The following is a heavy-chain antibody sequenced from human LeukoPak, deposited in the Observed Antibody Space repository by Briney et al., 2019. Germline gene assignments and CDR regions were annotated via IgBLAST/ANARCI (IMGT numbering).Heavy chain of an antibody. V-gene: IGHV1-69*13. CDR1: GGTFSSYA. Sequence: SVKVSCKASGGTFSSYAISWVRQAPGQGLEWMGGIIPIFGTANYAQKFQGRVTITADESTSTAYMELSSLRSEDTAVYYCASGSSGYGYYYYMDVRGKGTTVTVSS. CDR2: IIPIFGTA. J-gene: IGHJ6*03. D-gene: IGHD3-22*01. CDR3: ASGSSGYGYYYYMDV.